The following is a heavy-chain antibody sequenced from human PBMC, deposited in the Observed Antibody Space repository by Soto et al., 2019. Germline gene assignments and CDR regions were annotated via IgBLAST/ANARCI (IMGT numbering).Heavy chain of an antibody. J-gene: IGHJ4*02. D-gene: IGHD6-19*01. CDR1: GCSSSPFW. Sequence: EVQLVETGGGLVQPGGSLRLACADSGCSSSPFWMTWVRQAPGKGLEWVALIKQDGSEELYVDSVKGRFTISRDNAKNSVYLQMDSLRVEDTAVYDCTGGSGWLQTDWGQGTLVTVSS. V-gene: IGHV3-7*04. CDR3: TGGSGWLQTD. CDR2: IKQDGSEE.